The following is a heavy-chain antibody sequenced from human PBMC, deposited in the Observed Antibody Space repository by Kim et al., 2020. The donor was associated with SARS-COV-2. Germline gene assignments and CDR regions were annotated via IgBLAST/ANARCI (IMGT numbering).Heavy chain of an antibody. CDR3: ARDRATMVRGVLYYYYGMDV. D-gene: IGHD3-10*01. CDR2: IYYSGST. J-gene: IGHJ6*02. CDR1: GGSISSGGYY. Sequence: SETLSLTCTVSGGSISSGGYYWSWIRQHPGKGLEWIGYIYYSGSTYYNPSLKSRVTISVDTSKNQFSLKLSSVTAADTAVYYCARDRATMVRGVLYYYYGMDVWGQGTTVTVSS. V-gene: IGHV4-31*03.